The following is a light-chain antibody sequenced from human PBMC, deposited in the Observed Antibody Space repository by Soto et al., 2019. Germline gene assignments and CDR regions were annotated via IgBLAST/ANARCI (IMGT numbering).Light chain of an antibody. CDR3: SSYTDISTVI. Sequence: QSALAQPASASGTPGQTISISCTGTSSDVGGYNAVSWYQHHPGKAPKLIIYEVNKRPSGVSNRFSGSKSGITASLTISGAQAEDEADYYCSSYTDISTVIFGGGTKLTVL. J-gene: IGLJ2*01. CDR2: EVN. CDR1: SSDVGGYNA. V-gene: IGLV2-14*01.